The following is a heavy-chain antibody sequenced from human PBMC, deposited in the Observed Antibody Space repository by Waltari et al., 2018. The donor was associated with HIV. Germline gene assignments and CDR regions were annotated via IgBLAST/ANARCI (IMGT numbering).Heavy chain of an antibody. CDR2: IYPDDTT. CDR1: TSTISDRP. Sequence: ESGGRLIQPGGSLGLSCVASTSTISDRPVTWVRQAPGGPLEWVGVIYPDDTTHYAGSVRGRFSISRVRSRTSVLLLMNGLFADDTATYYCAAGVRYYDPWGQGTRVTVSS. D-gene: IGHD3-10*01. CDR3: AAGVRYYDP. J-gene: IGHJ5*02. V-gene: IGHV3-53*01.